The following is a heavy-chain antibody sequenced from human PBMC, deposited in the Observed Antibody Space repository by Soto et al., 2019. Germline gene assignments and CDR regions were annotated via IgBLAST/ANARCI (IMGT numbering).Heavy chain of an antibody. J-gene: IGHJ4*02. CDR1: GGSISSGGYY. CDR3: AKGLTLIVVVPAAGNDY. CDR2: IYYSGST. V-gene: IGHV4-31*03. D-gene: IGHD2-2*01. Sequence: PSETLSLTCTVSGGSISSGGYYWSWIRQHPGKGLEWIGYIYYSGSTYYNPSLKSRVTISVDTSKNQFSLKLSSVTAADTAVYYCAKGLTLIVVVPAAGNDYWGQGTQVTVSS.